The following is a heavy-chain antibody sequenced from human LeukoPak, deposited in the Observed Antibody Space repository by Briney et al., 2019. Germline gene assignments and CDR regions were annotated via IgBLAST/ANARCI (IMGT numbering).Heavy chain of an antibody. V-gene: IGHV3-23*01. CDR2: INNSGGRT. CDR1: GFTFSTYA. D-gene: IGHD1-26*01. J-gene: IGHJ4*02. Sequence: GGSLRLSCAASGFTFSTYAVSWVRQAPGKGLEWVSVINNSGGRTYYADSVKGRFTISRDNSKNTLFLQMNSLRAEDTAVYYCANSHWRDSGTYLYYFDYWGQGTLVTVSS. CDR3: ANSHWRDSGTYLYYFDY.